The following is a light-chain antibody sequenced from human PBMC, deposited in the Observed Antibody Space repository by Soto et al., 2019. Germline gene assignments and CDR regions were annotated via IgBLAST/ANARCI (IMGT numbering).Light chain of an antibody. CDR3: QQGHNLPLT. J-gene: IGKJ5*01. V-gene: IGKV1-12*01. Sequence: DIQMTQSPSSVSASVGDRVTITCRATQGLSGSLAWYQQKPGKAPKLLISVKSRLQSGVPSRFSGSASGTDFTLSIDSLQPEDLATYYCQQGHNLPLTFGQGTRLEIK. CDR1: QGLSGS. CDR2: VKS.